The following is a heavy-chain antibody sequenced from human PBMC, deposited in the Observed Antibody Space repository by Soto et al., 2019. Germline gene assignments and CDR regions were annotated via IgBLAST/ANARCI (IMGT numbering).Heavy chain of an antibody. CDR1: GFTFSSYS. Sequence: EVQLVESGGGLVKPGGSLRLSCAASGFTFSSYSMNWVRQAPGKGLEWVSSISSSSSYIYYADSVKGRFTISRDNAKNSLYLQMNSLRAEDTAVYYCAIDFGELLFGAFDIWGQGTMVTVSS. D-gene: IGHD3-10*01. CDR3: AIDFGELLFGAFDI. CDR2: ISSSSSYI. J-gene: IGHJ3*02. V-gene: IGHV3-21*01.